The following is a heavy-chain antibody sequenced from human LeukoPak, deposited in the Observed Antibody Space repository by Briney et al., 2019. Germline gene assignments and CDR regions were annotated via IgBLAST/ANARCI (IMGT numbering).Heavy chain of an antibody. CDR3: ARVMTTVTTFKTYSYGMDV. CDR2: INHSGST. Sequence: SETLSLTCTVSGGSISGSYWTWIRQPPGKGLEWIGEINHSGSTNYNPSLKSRVTISLDTSKNQFSLRLSSVTAADTAVYYCARVMTTVTTFKTYSYGMDVWGQGTTVTVSS. V-gene: IGHV4-34*01. CDR1: GGSISGSY. J-gene: IGHJ6*02. D-gene: IGHD4-17*01.